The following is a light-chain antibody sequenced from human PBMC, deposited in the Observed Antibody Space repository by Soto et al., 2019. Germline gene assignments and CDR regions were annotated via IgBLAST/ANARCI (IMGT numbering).Light chain of an antibody. CDR2: GVS. J-gene: IGKJ1*01. CDR1: QSVSSNY. V-gene: IGKV3-20*01. CDR3: EQYGISPRT. Sequence: IGLTKSADTLSLYSGESAALYCRASQSVSSNYFAWYQQKPGQAPRLLIYGVSSRPTGIPDRFSGSGSGTDFTLTISRLEPEDFAVYYCEQYGISPRTFGQGT.